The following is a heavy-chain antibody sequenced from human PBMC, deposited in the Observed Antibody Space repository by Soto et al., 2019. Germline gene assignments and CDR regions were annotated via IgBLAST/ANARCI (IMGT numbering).Heavy chain of an antibody. D-gene: IGHD7-27*01. CDR1: GFTFSSYA. Sequence: GGSLRLSCAASGFTFSSYAMHWVRQAPGKGLEWVAVISYDGGNKYYADSVKGRFTISRDNSKNTLYLQMNSLRAEDTAVYYCARALGYAFDIWAQGTMVTASS. CDR2: ISYDGGNK. J-gene: IGHJ3*02. V-gene: IGHV3-30-3*01. CDR3: ARALGYAFDI.